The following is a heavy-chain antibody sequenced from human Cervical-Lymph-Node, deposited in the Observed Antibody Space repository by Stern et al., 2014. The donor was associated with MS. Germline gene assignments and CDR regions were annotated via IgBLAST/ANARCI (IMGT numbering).Heavy chain of an antibody. Sequence: VQLVESGAEVERPGASVKVSCKASGYTFTAYFLHWVRQAPGQGLEWMGWISPKTGSATYAQTFQDRVTMTRDTSSNTGYMEVSSLRSDDTAVYYCARDRGSYSDYWGQGTLVAVSS. CDR1: GYTFTAYF. CDR2: ISPKTGSA. J-gene: IGHJ4*02. CDR3: ARDRGSYSDY. D-gene: IGHD1-26*01. V-gene: IGHV1-2*02.